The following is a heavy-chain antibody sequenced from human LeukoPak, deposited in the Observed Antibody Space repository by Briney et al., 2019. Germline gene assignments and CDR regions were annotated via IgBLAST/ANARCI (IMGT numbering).Heavy chain of an antibody. CDR2: IRSKTDNYAT. CDR3: AEHGTFTNYYYTMDV. J-gene: IGHJ6*02. CDR1: GFSFSGST. Sequence: GGSLRLSCGTSGFSFSGSTMHWVRQASGKGLEWVGRIRSKTDNYATAYAASVKGRFTISRDDSKNTAYLQMNSLKTEDTAVYYCAEHGTFTNYYYTMDVWGQGTTVTVSS. D-gene: IGHD1-14*01. V-gene: IGHV3-73*01.